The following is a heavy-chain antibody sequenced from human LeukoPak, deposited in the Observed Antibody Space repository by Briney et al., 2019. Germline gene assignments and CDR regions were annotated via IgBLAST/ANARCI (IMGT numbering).Heavy chain of an antibody. Sequence: PSETLSLTCTVSGGSISTYYWNWIRQPPGKGLEWIGSIYHSGSTYYNPSLKSRVTISVDTSKNQFSLKLSSVTAADTAVYYCARCELLLIPSDYWGQGTLVTVSS. CDR1: GGSISTYY. CDR2: IYHSGST. CDR3: ARCELLLIPSDY. V-gene: IGHV4-59*08. D-gene: IGHD3-10*01. J-gene: IGHJ4*02.